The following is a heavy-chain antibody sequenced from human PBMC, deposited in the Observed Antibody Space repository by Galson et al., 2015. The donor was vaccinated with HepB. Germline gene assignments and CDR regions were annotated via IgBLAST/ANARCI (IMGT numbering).Heavy chain of an antibody. CDR2: IKPDGGEK. D-gene: IGHD3-22*01. J-gene: IGHJ1*01. CDR3: ATMAGYYYDSSGFKFAHSAEYFQH. CDR1: GFTFDIYW. V-gene: IGHV3-7*05. Sequence: SLRLSCAVSGFTFDIYWVGWVRQAPGKGLEWVANIKPDGGEKYYVDSVKGRFTISRDNAKNSLYLQMKSLRAEDTAVYFCATMAGYYYDSSGFKFAHSAEYFQHWGQGTLVTVSS.